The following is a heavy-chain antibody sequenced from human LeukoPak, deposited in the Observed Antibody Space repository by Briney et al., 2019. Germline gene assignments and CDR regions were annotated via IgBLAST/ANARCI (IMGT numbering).Heavy chain of an antibody. CDR1: GFTFNNYA. V-gene: IGHV3-23*01. J-gene: IGHJ4*02. Sequence: GGSLRLSCAASGFTFNNYAMSWVRQAPGKGLEWVAAIGDKGVDTKYADSVKGRFTISRDNSKNTLYLQMNSLRAEDTALYHCARGWELRYFDYWGQGTLVTVSS. D-gene: IGHD1-26*01. CDR2: IGDKGVDT. CDR3: ARGWELRYFDY.